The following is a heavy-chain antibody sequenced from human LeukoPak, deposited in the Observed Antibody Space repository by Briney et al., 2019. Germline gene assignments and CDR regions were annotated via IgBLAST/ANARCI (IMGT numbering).Heavy chain of an antibody. CDR3: ARVSSSWYNSVGAFDI. J-gene: IGHJ3*02. V-gene: IGHV4-59*01. CDR2: IYYSGST. Sequence: SETLSLTCTVSGGSISSYYWSWIRQPPGKGLEWIGYIYYSGSTNYNPSLKSRVTISVDTSKNQFSLKLSSVTAADTAVYYCARVSSSWYNSVGAFDIWGQGTMVTVSS. CDR1: GGSISSYY. D-gene: IGHD6-13*01.